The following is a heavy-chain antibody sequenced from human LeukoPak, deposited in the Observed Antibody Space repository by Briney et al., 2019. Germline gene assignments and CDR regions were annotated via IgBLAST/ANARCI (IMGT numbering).Heavy chain of an antibody. J-gene: IGHJ4*02. CDR2: IYYSGST. V-gene: IGHV4-38-2*01. Sequence: GSLRLSCAASGFTFTNYAMTWVRQAPGKGLEWIGSIYYSGSTYYNPSLKSRVTISVDTSRNQFSLKLSSVTAADTAVYYCARGRYYFDYWGQGTLVTVSS. CDR1: GFTFTNYA. D-gene: IGHD1-26*01. CDR3: ARGRYYFDY.